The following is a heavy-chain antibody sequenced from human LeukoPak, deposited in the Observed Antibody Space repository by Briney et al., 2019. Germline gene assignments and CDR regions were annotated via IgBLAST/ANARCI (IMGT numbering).Heavy chain of an antibody. CDR3: AKDQVISGSEASDI. CDR2: ISGSGDST. V-gene: IGHV3-23*01. D-gene: IGHD2-21*01. J-gene: IGHJ3*02. CDR1: GFTFIDHT. Sequence: GGSLRLSCAASGFTFIDHTMHWVRQAPGKGLEWVSTISGSGDSTYYADSVKGRFTISRDNSWNTLYLQMSSLRAEDTAVYYCAKDQVISGSEASDIWGQGTMVTVSS.